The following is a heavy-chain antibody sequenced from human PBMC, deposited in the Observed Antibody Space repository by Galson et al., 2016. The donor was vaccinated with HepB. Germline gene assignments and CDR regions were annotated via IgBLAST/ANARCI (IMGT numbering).Heavy chain of an antibody. CDR2: ISGSGGLT. D-gene: IGHD3-3*01. J-gene: IGHJ5*02. Sequence: SLRLSCAGSGFTFNGYAMHWVRQAPGKGLEWVSTISGSGGLTHYADSVKGRFTISRDNSKNTLYLQMDSLRVDDTAVYHCAKDSRFLEWLRRFDPWGQGTLVSVSS. CDR1: GFTFNGYA. V-gene: IGHV3-23*01. CDR3: AKDSRFLEWLRRFDP.